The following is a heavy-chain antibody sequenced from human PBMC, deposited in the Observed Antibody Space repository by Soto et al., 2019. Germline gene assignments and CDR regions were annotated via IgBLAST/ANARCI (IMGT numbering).Heavy chain of an antibody. D-gene: IGHD3-9*01. CDR3: AGDYPSPTYYDILTGYSDAFDI. CDR2: IKQDGSEK. CDR1: GFTFSSYW. V-gene: IGHV3-7*01. Sequence: PGGSLRLSCAASGFTFSSYWMSWVRQAPGKGLEWVANIKQDGSEKYYVDSVKGRFTISRDNAKNSLYLQMNSLRAEDTAVYYCAGDYPSPTYYDILTGYSDAFDIWGQGTMVTVSS. J-gene: IGHJ3*02.